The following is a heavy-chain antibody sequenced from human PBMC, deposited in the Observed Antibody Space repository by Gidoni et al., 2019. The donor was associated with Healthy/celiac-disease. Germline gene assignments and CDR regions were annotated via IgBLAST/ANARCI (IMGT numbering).Heavy chain of an antibody. J-gene: IGHJ3*02. CDR2: INPNSGGT. Sequence: QVQLVQAGAQWKKPGAPLKVPCMVPGYTLTGYHMHWVRQAPGQGLEWMGWINPNSGGTNYAQKFQGWVTMTRDTSISTAYMGLSRLGADDTAVYYCARVGSSWYTHIDPFDIWGQGTMVTVSS. V-gene: IGHV1-2*04. D-gene: IGHD6-13*01. CDR1: GYTLTGYH. CDR3: ARVGSSWYTHIDPFDI.